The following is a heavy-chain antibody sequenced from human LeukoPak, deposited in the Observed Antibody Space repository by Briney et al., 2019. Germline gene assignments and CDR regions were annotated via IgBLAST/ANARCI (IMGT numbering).Heavy chain of an antibody. V-gene: IGHV4-59*08. CDR2: IHYSGTT. CDR3: ARMGGYSGYATH. D-gene: IGHD5-12*01. J-gene: IGHJ4*02. Sequence: PSETLSLTCTVSGGSISTYYWSWIRQPLGKGLEWIGYIHYSGTTNYNPSLKNRVTISLDTSKNQFSLNLSSVTAADTAVYYCARMGGYSGYATHWGQGTLVTVSS. CDR1: GGSISTYY.